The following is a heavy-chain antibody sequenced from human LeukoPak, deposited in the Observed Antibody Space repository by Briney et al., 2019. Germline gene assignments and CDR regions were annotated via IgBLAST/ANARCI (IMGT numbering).Heavy chain of an antibody. CDR3: ARATYSNYVFAFDI. J-gene: IGHJ3*02. CDR2: IRYDGSNK. D-gene: IGHD4-11*01. V-gene: IGHV3-30*02. CDR1: GFTFSSYG. Sequence: GGSLRLSCAASGFTFSSYGMHWVRQAPGKGLEWVAFIRYDGSNKYYADSVKGRFTISRDNAKNSLYLQMNSLRAEDTAVYYCARATYSNYVFAFDIWGQGTMVTVSS.